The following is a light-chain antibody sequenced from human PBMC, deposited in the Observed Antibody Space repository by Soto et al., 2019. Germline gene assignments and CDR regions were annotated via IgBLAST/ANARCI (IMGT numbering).Light chain of an antibody. CDR2: GAS. CDR1: QSVSSN. CDR3: QQYNNWPPT. V-gene: IGKV3-15*01. Sequence: ELVMTQSPATLSVSPGARATLSCRASQSVSSNLAWYQQKPGQAPRLLIYGASTRATGIPARFSGSVSGTELTITLSSLQSEDGAVYDCQQYNNWPPTFGQGTKVEI. J-gene: IGKJ1*01.